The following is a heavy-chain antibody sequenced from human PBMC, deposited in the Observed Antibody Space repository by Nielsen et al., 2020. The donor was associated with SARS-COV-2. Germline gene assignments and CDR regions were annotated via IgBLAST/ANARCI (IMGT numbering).Heavy chain of an antibody. CDR1: GGSISSYY. V-gene: IGHV4-59*08. CDR2: IYDSGST. J-gene: IGHJ5*02. CDR3: ARHSDPEGYCTTTSCYGGSWFDP. D-gene: IGHD2-2*01. Sequence: GSLRLSCTVSGGSISSYYWSWIRQPPGKGLEFIGYIYDSGSTNYNPSLKSRVTISRDTSKNQCSLRVTSVTAADTAVYYCARHSDPEGYCTTTSCYGGSWFDPWGQGTPVTVSS.